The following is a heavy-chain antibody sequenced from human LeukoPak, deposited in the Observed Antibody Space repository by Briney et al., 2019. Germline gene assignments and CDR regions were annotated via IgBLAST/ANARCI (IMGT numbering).Heavy chain of an antibody. Sequence: GGSLRLSCAASGFTFSSYWMHWVRQAPGKGLVWVSRINSDGSSTSYADSVEGRFTISRDNAKNTLYLQMNSLRAEDTAVYYCARGIAQAGFDPWGQGTLVTVSS. CDR3: ARGIAQAGFDP. J-gene: IGHJ5*02. CDR1: GFTFSSYW. V-gene: IGHV3-74*01. CDR2: INSDGSST.